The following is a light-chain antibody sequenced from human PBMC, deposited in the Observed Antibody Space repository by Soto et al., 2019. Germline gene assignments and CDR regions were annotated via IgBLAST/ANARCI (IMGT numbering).Light chain of an antibody. Sequence: EIVMTQSPGTLSVSPGERATLSCRASQSVRSKLAWYQQKPGQAPRLLIYDASTRATGIPARFSGSESGTEFTLTISSLQSEDFAVYYCQQYHNWPPITFGQGTRLEIK. J-gene: IGKJ5*01. CDR3: QQYHNWPPIT. CDR2: DAS. V-gene: IGKV3-15*01. CDR1: QSVRSK.